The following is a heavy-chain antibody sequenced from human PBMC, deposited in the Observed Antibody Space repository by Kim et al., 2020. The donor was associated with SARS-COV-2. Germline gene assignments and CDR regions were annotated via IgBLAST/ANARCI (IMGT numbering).Heavy chain of an antibody. Sequence: GGSLRLSCAASGFTFSSYSMNWVRQAPGKGLEWVSSISSSSSYIYYADSVKGRFTISRDNAKNSLYLQMNSLRAEDTAVYYCARADGGGATEGVDYWGQGTLVTVSS. CDR2: ISSSSSYI. CDR1: GFTFSSYS. D-gene: IGHD1-26*01. J-gene: IGHJ4*02. CDR3: ARADGGGATEGVDY. V-gene: IGHV3-21*01.